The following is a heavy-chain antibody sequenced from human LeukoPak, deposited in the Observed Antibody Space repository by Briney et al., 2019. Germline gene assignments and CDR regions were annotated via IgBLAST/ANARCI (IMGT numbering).Heavy chain of an antibody. V-gene: IGHV3-23*01. CDR3: ANSDRDYFDY. CDR2: ISGDGGST. CDR1: GFTFTSYA. Sequence: PGGSLRLSCAASGFTFTSYALSWVRQAPGKGLEWVSAISGDGGSTFYADSVKGRFTISRDNSKNTLYLQLNSLGAEDTAVYFCANSDRDYFDYWGQGTLVTVSS. J-gene: IGHJ4*02.